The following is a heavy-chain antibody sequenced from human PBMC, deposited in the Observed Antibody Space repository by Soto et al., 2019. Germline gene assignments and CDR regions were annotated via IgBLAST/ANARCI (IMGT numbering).Heavy chain of an antibody. V-gene: IGHV1-2*04. J-gene: IGHJ6*02. CDR1: GYTFTGYY. CDR3: ARRYCSSTSRYLDGRAYYYYGMDV. Sequence: ASVKVSCKASGYTFTGYYMHWVRQAPGQGLEWMGWINPNSGGTNYAQKFQGWVTMTRDTSISTAYMELSRLRSDDTAVYYCARRYCSSTSRYLDGRAYYYYGMDVCGQVTTVTVSS. D-gene: IGHD2-2*01. CDR2: INPNSGGT.